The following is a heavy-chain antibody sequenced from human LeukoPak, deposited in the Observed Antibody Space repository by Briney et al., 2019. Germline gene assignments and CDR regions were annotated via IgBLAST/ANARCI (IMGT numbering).Heavy chain of an antibody. J-gene: IGHJ4*02. D-gene: IGHD3-10*01. CDR2: FDPEDGET. V-gene: IGHV1-24*01. Sequence: ASVNVSCMVSGYTITELSMHWVRQAPGKGREWMGGFDPEDGETIYAQKFQGRVTMTEDTSTDTAYMELSSLRSEDTAVYYCATLHRDGSGGLLDYWGQGTLVTVSS. CDR1: GYTITELS. CDR3: ATLHRDGSGGLLDY.